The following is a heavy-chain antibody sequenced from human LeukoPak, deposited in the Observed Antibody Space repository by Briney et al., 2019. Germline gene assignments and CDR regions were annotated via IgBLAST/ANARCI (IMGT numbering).Heavy chain of an antibody. CDR3: ARGNDYYDSSGYYDY. CDR1: GYTFTSYG. Sequence: GASVKVSCKASGYTFTSYGISWVRQAPGQGLEWMGWISAYNGNTNYAQKLQGRVTMTTDTSTSTAYMELRSLRSDDTAVYYCARGNDYYDSSGYYDYWGQGTLVTVSS. J-gene: IGHJ4*02. CDR2: ISAYNGNT. D-gene: IGHD3-22*01. V-gene: IGHV1-18*01.